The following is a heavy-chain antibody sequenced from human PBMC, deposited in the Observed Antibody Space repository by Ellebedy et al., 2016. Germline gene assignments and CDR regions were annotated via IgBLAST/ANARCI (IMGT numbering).Heavy chain of an antibody. CDR2: IIPILGIA. CDR3: ARESWGVATSKEFFDY. V-gene: IGHV1-69*04. Sequence: SVKVSXXASGGTFSSYAISWVRQAPGQGLEWMGRIIPILGIANYAQKFQGRVTITADKSTSTAYMELSSLRSEDTAVYYCARESWGVATSKEFFDYWGQGTLVTVSS. J-gene: IGHJ4*02. CDR1: GGTFSSYA. D-gene: IGHD5-12*01.